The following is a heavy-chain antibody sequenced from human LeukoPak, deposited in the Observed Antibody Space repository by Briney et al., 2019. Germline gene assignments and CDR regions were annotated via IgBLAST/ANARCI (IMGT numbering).Heavy chain of an antibody. CDR2: IYYSGST. D-gene: IGHD1-26*01. Sequence: NPSETLSLTCTVSGGSISSYYWSWIRQPPGKGLEWIGYIYYSGSTNYNPSLKSRVTISVDTSKNQFSLKLSSVTAADTAVYYCATVGATTFSYFQHWGQGTLVTVSS. V-gene: IGHV4-59*01. CDR3: ATVGATTFSYFQH. CDR1: GGSISSYY. J-gene: IGHJ1*01.